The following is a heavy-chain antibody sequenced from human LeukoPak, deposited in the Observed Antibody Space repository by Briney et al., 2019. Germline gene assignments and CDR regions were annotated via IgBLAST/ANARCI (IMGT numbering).Heavy chain of an antibody. Sequence: ASVKVSCKASGYTFTSYAMNWVRQAPGQGLEWMGWINTNTRNPTYAQGFTGRFVFSLDTSVSTAYLQISSLKAEDTAVYYCARDPNPYYDFWSGPTSYYYYYYMDVWGKGTTVTVSS. V-gene: IGHV7-4-1*02. CDR2: INTNTRNP. CDR3: ARDPNPYYDFWSGPTSYYYYYYMDV. CDR1: GYTFTSYA. J-gene: IGHJ6*03. D-gene: IGHD3-3*01.